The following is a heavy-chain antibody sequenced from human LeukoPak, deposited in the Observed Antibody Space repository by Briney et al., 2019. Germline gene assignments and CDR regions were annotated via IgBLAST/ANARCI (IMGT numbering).Heavy chain of an antibody. Sequence: SETLSLTCTVSGGSISSYYWSWIRQPPGKGLEWIGYIYYSGSTNYNPSPKSRVTISVDTSKNQFSLKLSSVTAADTAVYYCARAYSSSWYPLYNWFDPWGQGTLVTVSS. CDR3: ARAYSSSWYPLYNWFDP. CDR1: GGSISSYY. V-gene: IGHV4-59*01. CDR2: IYYSGST. D-gene: IGHD6-13*01. J-gene: IGHJ5*02.